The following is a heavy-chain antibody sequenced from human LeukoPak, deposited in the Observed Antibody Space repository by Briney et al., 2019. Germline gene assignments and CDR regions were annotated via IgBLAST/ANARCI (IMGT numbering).Heavy chain of an antibody. CDR1: GGSISSYY. CDR3: ARDRGGLDAFDI. CDR2: IYYSGST. J-gene: IGHJ3*02. Sequence: PSETLSLTCTVSGGSISSYYWSWIRQPPGKGLEWIGYIYYSGSTNYNPSLKSRVTISVDTSKNQFSLKLNSVTAADTAIYYCARDRGGLDAFDIWGQGTMVTVSS. D-gene: IGHD3-10*01. V-gene: IGHV4-59*12.